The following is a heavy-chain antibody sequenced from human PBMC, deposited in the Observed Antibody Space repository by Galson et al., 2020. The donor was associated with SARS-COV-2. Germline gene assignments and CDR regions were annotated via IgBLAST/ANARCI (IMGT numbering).Heavy chain of an antibody. D-gene: IGHD2-15*01. Sequence: QAGGSLRLSCAASGFTFSNYALSWVRQAPGKGLEWVSGISGSADITYYADSVKGRFTISRDNSKNTLYLQMISLRAEDTAVYYCVTDIKQANRYFNWFDPWGQGTLVTVSS. CDR2: ISGSADIT. CDR3: VTDIKQANRYFNWFDP. V-gene: IGHV3-23*01. J-gene: IGHJ5*02. CDR1: GFTFSNYA.